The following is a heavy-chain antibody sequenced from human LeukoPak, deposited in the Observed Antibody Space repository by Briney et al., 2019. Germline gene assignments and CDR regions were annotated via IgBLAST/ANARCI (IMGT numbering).Heavy chain of an antibody. V-gene: IGHV4-34*01. Sequence: SETLSLTCTVYGGSFSDDYWSWVRQPPGKGLQWIGEINPGGSTNKNPSLQSRLIMSVDTSKNQFSLNLTSVTAADTAVYYCARVHGHNLGTLDYWGQGILVTVTS. J-gene: IGHJ4*02. CDR2: INPGGST. D-gene: IGHD5-24*01. CDR1: GGSFSDDY. CDR3: ARVHGHNLGTLDY.